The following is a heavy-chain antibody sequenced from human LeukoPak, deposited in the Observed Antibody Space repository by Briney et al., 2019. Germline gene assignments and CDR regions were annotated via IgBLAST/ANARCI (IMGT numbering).Heavy chain of an antibody. CDR3: ARHSVEGPGAHFEY. CDR2: MAISGNT. Sequence: SETLSLTCTVSGGSISGYHWSWIRQPPGKGLEWIGTMAISGNTNYNPSLRSRVTISGDTSKTQLSLRLTSVTAADSAVYYCARHSVEGPGAHFEYWGQGTLVTVSS. CDR1: GGSISGYH. V-gene: IGHV4-4*09. D-gene: IGHD1-1*01. J-gene: IGHJ4*02.